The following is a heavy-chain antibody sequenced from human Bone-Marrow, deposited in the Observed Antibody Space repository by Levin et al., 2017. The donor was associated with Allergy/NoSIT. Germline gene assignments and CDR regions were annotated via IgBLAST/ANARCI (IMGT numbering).Heavy chain of an antibody. CDR2: INPYNGRT. Sequence: GESLKISCKTSGYTFDNFGLTWVRQAPGQGLEWMGWINPYNGRTNSARKFQGRLSMTTDTSTTTAYMEVRSLRSDDTAIYFCARDHEYTNSALMFWGQGTLVTVSS. V-gene: IGHV1-18*01. J-gene: IGHJ4*02. CDR3: ARDHEYTNSALMF. CDR1: GYTFDNFG. D-gene: IGHD2-2*02.